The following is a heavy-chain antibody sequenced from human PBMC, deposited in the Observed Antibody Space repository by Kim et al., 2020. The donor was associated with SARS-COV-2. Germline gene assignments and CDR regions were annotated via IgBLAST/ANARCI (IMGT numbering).Heavy chain of an antibody. Sequence: NYAQKFEGRVTITADESTSTAYMELSSLRSEDTAVYYCARDEVSGSSFDYWGQGTLVTVSS. D-gene: IGHD3-16*02. V-gene: IGHV1-69*01. CDR3: ARDEVSGSSFDY. J-gene: IGHJ4*02.